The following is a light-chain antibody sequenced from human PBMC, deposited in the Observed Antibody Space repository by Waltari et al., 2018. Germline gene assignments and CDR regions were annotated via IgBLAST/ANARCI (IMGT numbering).Light chain of an antibody. CDR2: GAS. Sequence: EIVLTQSPGTLSLSLGERATLSCRASQSVSRALAWYQQKPGQAPRLLIYGASTRATGIPDRFSGSGSGTDFSLTISRLEPDDFAVYCCQHYVRLPATFGQGTTVEI. V-gene: IGKV3-20*01. CDR1: QSVSRA. CDR3: QHYVRLPAT. J-gene: IGKJ1*01.